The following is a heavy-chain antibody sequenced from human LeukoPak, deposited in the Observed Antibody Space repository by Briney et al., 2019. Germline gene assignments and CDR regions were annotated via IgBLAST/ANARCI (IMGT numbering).Heavy chain of an antibody. Sequence: PSETLSLTCSVSGVSISSYSWSWIRQPPGKGLEWIGYIYYGGSPNYNPSLKSRVTISVDTPKNQFSLKLTSVTAADTAVYFCARTVGSSGWTDYWGQGTLVTVSS. CDR3: ARTVGSSGWTDY. J-gene: IGHJ4*02. V-gene: IGHV4-59*08. CDR1: GVSISSYS. D-gene: IGHD6-19*01. CDR2: IYYGGSP.